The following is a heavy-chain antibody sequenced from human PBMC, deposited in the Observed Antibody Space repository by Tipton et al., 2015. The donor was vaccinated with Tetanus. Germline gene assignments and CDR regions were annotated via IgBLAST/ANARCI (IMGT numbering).Heavy chain of an antibody. J-gene: IGHJ5*02. V-gene: IGHV4-39*01. D-gene: IGHD3-22*01. CDR3: SRQEPPRRFFCDSSGSSA. CDR1: GVSIRSSTYF. CDR2: IFYTGSS. Sequence: LRLSCAVSGVSIRSSTYFWGWIRQPPGKALEWIGHIFYTGSSHYNPSFKSRVTMSVDTSKNQFSLNLTSVTAADTAVYFCSRQEPPRRFFCDSSGSSAWGQGTLVTVSS.